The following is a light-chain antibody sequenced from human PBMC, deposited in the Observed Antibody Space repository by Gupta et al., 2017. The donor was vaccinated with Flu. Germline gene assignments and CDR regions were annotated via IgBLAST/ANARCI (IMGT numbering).Light chain of an antibody. V-gene: IGLV1-44*01. CDR3: ENWDDDINGYV. Sequence: QSVLTQPPSASGIPGQRATISCSGSSSNIGTNTVNWYQHLPDMAPKFLIYSNNQRPSGVPDRFSGSKSGTSASLTISGLQPEDAAEYYCENWDDDINGYVFGTGTKVTVL. CDR2: SNN. CDR1: SSNIGTNT. J-gene: IGLJ1*01.